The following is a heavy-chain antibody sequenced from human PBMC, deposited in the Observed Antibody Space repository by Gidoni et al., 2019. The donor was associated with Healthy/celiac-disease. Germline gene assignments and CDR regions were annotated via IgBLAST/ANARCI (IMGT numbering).Heavy chain of an antibody. CDR3: AKSSLMWYSSPFDY. CDR1: GFTFSSYA. Sequence: EVQRLGSGGGLVQPGGSLRLSCSASGFTFSSYAMSWVRQAPGKGLEWVSAISGSGGSTYYADSVKGRFTISRDNSKNTLYLQMNSLRAEDTAVYYCAKSSLMWYSSPFDYWGQGTLVTVSS. J-gene: IGHJ4*02. CDR2: ISGSGGST. V-gene: IGHV3-23*01. D-gene: IGHD6-13*01.